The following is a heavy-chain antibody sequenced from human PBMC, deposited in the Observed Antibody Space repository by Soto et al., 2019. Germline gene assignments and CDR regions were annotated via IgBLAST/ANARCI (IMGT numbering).Heavy chain of an antibody. V-gene: IGHV3-21*01. CDR2: ISTSSTYI. Sequence: EVQLVESGGGLVKPGGSLRLSCAASGFTFSSYSMNWVRQAPGKGLEWVSSISTSSTYIYYADSVKGRFSISRDNAKNSLYLQMNSLRAEDTAVYYCARFRGEGVAFDIWGQGTMVTVSS. J-gene: IGHJ3*02. D-gene: IGHD3-16*01. CDR3: ARFRGEGVAFDI. CDR1: GFTFSSYS.